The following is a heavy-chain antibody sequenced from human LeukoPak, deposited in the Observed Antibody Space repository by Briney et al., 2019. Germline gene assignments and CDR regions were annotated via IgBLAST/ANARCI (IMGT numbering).Heavy chain of an antibody. J-gene: IGHJ6*03. V-gene: IGHV4-39*07. CDR2: IYYSGST. Sequence: PSETLSLTCTVSGGSLSSSSYYWGWIRQPPGKGLEWIGSIYYSGSTYYNPSLKSRVTISVDTSKNQFSLKLSSVTAADTAVYYCARSVTMVRGVISPTLTYMDVWGKGTTVTVSS. CDR3: ARSVTMVRGVISPTLTYMDV. D-gene: IGHD3-10*01. CDR1: GGSLSSSSYY.